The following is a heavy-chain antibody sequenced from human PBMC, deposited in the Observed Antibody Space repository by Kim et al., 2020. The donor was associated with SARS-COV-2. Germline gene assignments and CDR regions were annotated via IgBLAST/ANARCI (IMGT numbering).Heavy chain of an antibody. J-gene: IGHJ4*02. CDR3: ARRYCSGGTCYYFDY. CDR2: INYSGRT. V-gene: IGHV4-39*01. D-gene: IGHD2-15*01. CDR1: GGSISTSSSY. Sequence: SETLSLTCTVSGGSISTSSSYWGWIRQPPGKGLEWIGIINYSGRTYYNPSLKSRVTIFVDTSKNEVSLKLSSVTAADTAVYYCARRYCSGGTCYYFDYWGQGTLVTVSS.